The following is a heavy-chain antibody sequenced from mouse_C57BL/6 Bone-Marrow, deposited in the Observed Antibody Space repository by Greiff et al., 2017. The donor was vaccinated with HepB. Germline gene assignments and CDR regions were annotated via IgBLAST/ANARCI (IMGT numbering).Heavy chain of an antibody. V-gene: IGHV1-82*01. J-gene: IGHJ2*01. CDR1: GSAFSSSW. CDR2: IYPGDGDT. D-gene: IGHD2-1*01. CDR3: EIYSPYFDY. Sequence: VKLQESGPELVKPGASVKISCKASGSAFSSSWMNWVKQRPGKGLEWIGRIYPGDGDTNYNGKFKGKATLTADKSSSTAYMQLSSLTSEDSAVYFCEIYSPYFDYWGQGTTLTVSS.